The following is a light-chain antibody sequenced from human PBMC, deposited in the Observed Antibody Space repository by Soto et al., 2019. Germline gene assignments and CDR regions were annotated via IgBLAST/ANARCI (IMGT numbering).Light chain of an antibody. J-gene: IGKJ4*01. CDR2: AAS. CDR1: QILSIY. CDR3: QQSYSTPLP. V-gene: IGKV1-39*01. Sequence: DTKMSQYPRSMSASVGDREEITCLACQILSIYLNWYQQNPGKAPKLLISAASSLQSGVPSRFSGSGSGTDFTLTISSLQPADFATYYCQQSYSTPLPFGGGTNV.